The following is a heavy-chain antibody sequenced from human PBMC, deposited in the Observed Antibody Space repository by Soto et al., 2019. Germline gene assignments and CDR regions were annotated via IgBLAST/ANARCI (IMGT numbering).Heavy chain of an antibody. D-gene: IGHD3-22*01. Sequence: QVQLVQSGAEVKKPGASVKVSCKASGYTFITYGVSWVRQAPGQGLDWLGWISTYNGNTRYAERLQGRVTITTDTTTNTAYMELRNLRSDDTAVYYCARGPTDYYDNSANYFLDYWGQVTLVTVSS. CDR2: ISTYNGNT. V-gene: IGHV1-18*01. CDR1: GYTFITYG. J-gene: IGHJ4*02. CDR3: ARGPTDYYDNSANYFLDY.